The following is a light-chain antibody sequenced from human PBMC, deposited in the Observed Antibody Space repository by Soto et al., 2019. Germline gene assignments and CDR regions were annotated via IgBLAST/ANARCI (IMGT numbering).Light chain of an antibody. CDR1: QSIRSY. Sequence: DIQMTQSPSSLSASVGDRVTITCRASQSIRSYLNWYQQKPRKAPKLLICAASSLQSGVPSRFSGSGSGTDFTLTISSLQPEDFATYFCQQTSTMPVTFGQGTRLEIK. V-gene: IGKV1-39*01. J-gene: IGKJ5*01. CDR3: QQTSTMPVT. CDR2: AAS.